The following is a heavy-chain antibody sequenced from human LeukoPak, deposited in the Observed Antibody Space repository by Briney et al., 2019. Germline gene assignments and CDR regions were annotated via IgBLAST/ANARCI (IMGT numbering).Heavy chain of an antibody. D-gene: IGHD3-9*01. CDR2: IYYSGST. Sequence: SETLSLTCDVSGGSIINFYWSWVRQSPGKGLEWIGHIYYSGSTTYNPPLRTRVNISLDTSKKVFSLNLNSLTAADTAVYYCARLDENFDILTGYFRYWGQGTLVSVSS. V-gene: IGHV4-59*01. CDR3: ARLDENFDILTGYFRY. CDR1: GGSIINFY. J-gene: IGHJ4*02.